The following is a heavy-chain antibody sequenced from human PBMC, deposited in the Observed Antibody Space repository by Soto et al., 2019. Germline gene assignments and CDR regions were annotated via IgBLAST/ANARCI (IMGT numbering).Heavy chain of an antibody. D-gene: IGHD6-13*01. Sequence: QVQLTQSGAEVKKPGASVRVSCKTSGYSFTNFGINWVRLAPGQGLEWMGWINPYNAKTTSAQRLQGRVSMTTDTSTSAAYLDLMSLRSDDTAVYYCARGSSPVDFDSWGQGTLVTVSS. CDR3: ARGSSPVDFDS. CDR1: GYSFTNFG. V-gene: IGHV1-18*01. CDR2: INPYNAKT. J-gene: IGHJ4*02.